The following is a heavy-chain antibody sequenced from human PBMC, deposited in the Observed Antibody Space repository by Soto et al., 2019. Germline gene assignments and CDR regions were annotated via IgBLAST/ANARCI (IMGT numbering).Heavy chain of an antibody. V-gene: IGHV3-11*01. Sequence: QVQLVESGGGLVKPGGSLRLSCAVSGFTFSDFYMTWIRQAPGKGLEWVSYIRDSGSAMSYADSVKGRFTISRDNAKNSLCLQMISLRAQDTAVYSCACGAPYYDFWGGRSTVLDYWGQGTLVTVSS. CDR1: GFTFSDFY. D-gene: IGHD3-3*01. CDR3: ACGAPYYDFWGGRSTVLDY. J-gene: IGHJ4*02. CDR2: IRDSGSAM.